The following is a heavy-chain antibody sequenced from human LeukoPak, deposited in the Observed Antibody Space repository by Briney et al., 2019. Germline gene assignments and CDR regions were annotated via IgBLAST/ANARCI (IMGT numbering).Heavy chain of an antibody. D-gene: IGHD6-6*01. CDR3: ARGPAGSSIAGRSPDY. Sequence: PSETLSLTCTVSGYSISSGYYWGWIRQPPGEGLEWIGSIYHSGSTYYNPSLKSRVTISVDTSKNQFSLKLSSVTAADTAVYYCARGPAGSSIAGRSPDYWGQGTLVTVSS. V-gene: IGHV4-38-2*02. CDR2: IYHSGST. J-gene: IGHJ4*02. CDR1: GYSISSGYY.